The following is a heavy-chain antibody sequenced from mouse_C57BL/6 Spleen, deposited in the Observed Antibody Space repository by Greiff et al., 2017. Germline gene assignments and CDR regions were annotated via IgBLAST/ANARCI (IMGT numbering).Heavy chain of an antibody. D-gene: IGHD1-1*01. CDR3: ARRRATVVATDYAMDY. Sequence: VKLVESGAELAKPGASVKLSCKASGYTFTSYWMHWVKQRPGQGLEWIGYINPSSGYTKYNQKFKDKATLTADKSSSTAYMQLSSLTYEDSAVYYCARRRATVVATDYAMDYWGQGTSVTVSS. V-gene: IGHV1-7*01. J-gene: IGHJ4*01. CDR2: INPSSGYT. CDR1: GYTFTSYW.